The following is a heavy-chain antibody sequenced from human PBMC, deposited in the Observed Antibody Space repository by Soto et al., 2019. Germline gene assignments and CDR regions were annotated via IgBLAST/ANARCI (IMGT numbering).Heavy chain of an antibody. Sequence: ASVKVSCKTSGYIITSYYLHWVRQAPGQGPEWMGIINPTGGCTTYAQKFQGRLTLTRDTSTNTLYMELSSLRSEDTAMYYCARDSTSSAFDYWGQGTLVTVSS. V-gene: IGHV1-46*01. CDR3: ARDSTSSAFDY. CDR1: GYIITSYY. D-gene: IGHD6-6*01. J-gene: IGHJ4*02. CDR2: INPTGGCT.